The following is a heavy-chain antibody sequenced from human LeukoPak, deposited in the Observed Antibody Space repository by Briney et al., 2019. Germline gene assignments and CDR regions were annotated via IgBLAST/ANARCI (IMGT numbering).Heavy chain of an antibody. D-gene: IGHD1-26*01. Sequence: SETLSLTCAVSGGSITSGHWWTWVRQPPGKGLEWIGEIYHSGSTTYNPSLMSRVTISVDKSTKQFSLNLTSVTAADTAVYYCATMMGYTGDYSPLYYFDYWGQGTLVTVSS. V-gene: IGHV4-4*02. CDR1: GGSITSGHW. CDR2: IYHSGST. J-gene: IGHJ4*02. CDR3: ATMMGYTGDYSPLYYFDY.